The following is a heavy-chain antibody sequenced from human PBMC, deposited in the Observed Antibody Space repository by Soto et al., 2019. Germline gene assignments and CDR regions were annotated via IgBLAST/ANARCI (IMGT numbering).Heavy chain of an antibody. D-gene: IGHD3-10*01. V-gene: IGHV3-23*01. CDR1: GLSFMNHA. CDR3: AHPGGPIFMENFYYYFFYMDV. Sequence: GGSLRLSCEASGLSFMNHAMTWVRQAPGKGLEWVSGISFSGGTTYYADSVKGRFTISRDNPKKTLYLQMNSLRAEDTAVYYCAHPGGPIFMENFYYYFFYMDVWGKGTTVTVSS. CDR2: ISFSGGTT. J-gene: IGHJ6*03.